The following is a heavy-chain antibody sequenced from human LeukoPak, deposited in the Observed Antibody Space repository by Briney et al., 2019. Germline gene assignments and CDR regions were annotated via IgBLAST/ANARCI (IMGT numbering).Heavy chain of an antibody. CDR1: GYTFTSYA. CDR3: ARVLGFDNWNDGGLFYYYYMDV. D-gene: IGHD1-1*01. V-gene: IGHV7-4-1*02. Sequence: VASVKVSCKASGYTFTSYAMNWVPQAPGQGLEWMGWINTNTGNPTYAQGFTGRFVFSLDTSVSTAYLQISSLKAEDTAVYYCARVLGFDNWNDGGLFYYYYMDVWGKGTTVTVSS. J-gene: IGHJ6*03. CDR2: INTNTGNP.